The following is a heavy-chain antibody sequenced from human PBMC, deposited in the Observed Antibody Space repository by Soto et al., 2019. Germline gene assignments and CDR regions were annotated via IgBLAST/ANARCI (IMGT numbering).Heavy chain of an antibody. D-gene: IGHD2-2*01. Sequence: TLSLSCTVSSASISSGGYYWSWIRQHPRKGLEWIGYIYYSGSTYYNPSLKSRVTISVDTSKNQFSLKLSSVTAADTAVYYCARDRDVVVPAAYYYYGMDVWGQGTTVTVSS. CDR1: SASISSGGYY. V-gene: IGHV4-31*03. CDR2: IYYSGST. J-gene: IGHJ6*02. CDR3: ARDRDVVVPAAYYYYGMDV.